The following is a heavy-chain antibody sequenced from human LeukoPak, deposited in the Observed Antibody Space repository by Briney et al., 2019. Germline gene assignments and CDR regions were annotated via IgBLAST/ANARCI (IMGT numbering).Heavy chain of an antibody. CDR2: IYSGGST. J-gene: IGHJ4*02. V-gene: IGHV3-53*01. D-gene: IGHD3-16*01. CDR3: ARALVPGSYADY. CDR1: GFTVSSNY. Sequence: GGSLRLSCAASGFTVSSNYMSWVRQAPGKGLEWVSVIYSGGSTYYADSVKGRFTISRDNSKNTLYLQMNSLRAEDTAAYYCARALVPGSYADYWGQGTLVTVSS.